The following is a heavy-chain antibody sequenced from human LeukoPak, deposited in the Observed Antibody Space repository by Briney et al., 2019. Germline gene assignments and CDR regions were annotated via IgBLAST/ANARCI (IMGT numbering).Heavy chain of an antibody. CDR1: GGSISSYY. CDR3: ARVSSGWYRGGLARFDY. Sequence: SETLSLTCTVSGGSISSYYWSWIRQPPGKGLEWIGYIYYSGSTNYNPSLKSRVTISVDTSKNQFSLKLSSVTAADTAVYYCARVSSGWYRGGLARFDYWGQGTLVTVSS. D-gene: IGHD6-19*01. J-gene: IGHJ4*02. V-gene: IGHV4-59*01. CDR2: IYYSGST.